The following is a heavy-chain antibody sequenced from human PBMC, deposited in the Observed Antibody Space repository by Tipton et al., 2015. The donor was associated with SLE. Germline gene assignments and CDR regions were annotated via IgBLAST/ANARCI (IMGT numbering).Heavy chain of an antibody. CDR2: INPNSGGT. CDR1: GCTFTGYY. J-gene: IGHJ4*02. CDR3: ARGSYYYGSGSYIFFDY. Sequence: QSGAEVKKPGASVKVSCKASGCTFTGYYMHWVRQAPGQGLEWMGWINPNSGGTNYAQKFQGRVTMTRDTSISTAYMELSRLRSDDTAVYYCARGSYYYGSGSYIFFDYWGQGTLVTVSS. D-gene: IGHD3-10*01. V-gene: IGHV1-2*02.